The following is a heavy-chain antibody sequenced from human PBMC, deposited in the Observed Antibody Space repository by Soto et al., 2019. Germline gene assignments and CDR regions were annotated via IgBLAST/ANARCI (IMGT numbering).Heavy chain of an antibody. Sequence: SETLSLTCTVSGGSISSSSYYWGWIRQPPGKGLERIGSIYYSGSTYYNPSLKSRVTISVDTSKNQFSLKLSSVTAADTAVYYCARSPLIHDFWSGYRNPYGMDVWGQGTTVTVSS. V-gene: IGHV4-39*01. D-gene: IGHD3-3*01. J-gene: IGHJ6*02. CDR2: IYYSGST. CDR1: GGSISSSSYY. CDR3: ARSPLIHDFWSGYRNPYGMDV.